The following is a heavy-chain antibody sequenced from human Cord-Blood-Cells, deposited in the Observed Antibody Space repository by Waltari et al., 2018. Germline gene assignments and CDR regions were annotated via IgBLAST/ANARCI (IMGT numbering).Heavy chain of an antibody. CDR2: IKSKTDGGTT. J-gene: IGHJ4*02. Sequence: EVQLVESGGGLVKPGGSLRLSCAASGFTFSNAWMSWVRQAPGKGLVWVGRIKSKTDGGTTDYAAPMKGRFTNSRDGSKNTLYLQMNSLTTEDTAVYYCTTDLPWELLNWGQGTLVTVSS. V-gene: IGHV3-15*01. CDR3: TTDLPWELLN. CDR1: GFTFSNAW. D-gene: IGHD1-26*01.